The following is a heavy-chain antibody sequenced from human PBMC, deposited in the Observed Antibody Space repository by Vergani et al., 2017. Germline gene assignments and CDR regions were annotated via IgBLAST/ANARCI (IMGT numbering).Heavy chain of an antibody. J-gene: IGHJ4*02. CDR3: ARSIVSRNTSEYFDN. D-gene: IGHD1-14*01. CDR1: GGSLSGYY. Sequence: QLHLQESGPGLVRPSETLSLTCTVSGGSLSGYYWNWIRQTPGEGLEWIVYVVDSGYFNYNPSLKTPVSMSSDTSNNQFSLMLSSVTVADAAVYYCARSIVSRNTSEYFDNWGQGTLVTVSS. V-gene: IGHV4-59*01. CDR2: VVDSGYF.